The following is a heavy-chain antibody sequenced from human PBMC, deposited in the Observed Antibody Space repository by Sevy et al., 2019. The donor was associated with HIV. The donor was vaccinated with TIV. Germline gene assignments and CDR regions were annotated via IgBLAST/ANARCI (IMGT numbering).Heavy chain of an antibody. J-gene: IGHJ3*02. V-gene: IGHV3-48*02. CDR2: ISSSGTSI. CDR1: GFTFSSYT. Sequence: GGSLRLSCATSGFTFSSYTMNWVRQAPGKGLEWISYISSSGTSIYYADSVKGRFTISRDNAKDSLYLQMNSLRDEDTAVCYCARDWVAGGAFDIWGQGTMVTVSS. CDR3: ARDWVAGGAFDI. D-gene: IGHD1-26*01.